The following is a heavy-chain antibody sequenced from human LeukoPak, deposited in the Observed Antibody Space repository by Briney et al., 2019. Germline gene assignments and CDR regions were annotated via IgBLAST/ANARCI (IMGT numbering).Heavy chain of an antibody. CDR1: GGSFSGYY. CDR3: ARGGTYSSSWYVFRWFDP. Sequence: PSETLSLTCAVYGGSFSGYYWSWIRQPPGKGLEWIGEINHSGSTNYNPSLKSRVTISVDTSKNQFSLKLSSVTAADTAVCYCARGGTYSSSWYVFRWFDPWGQGTLVTVSS. CDR2: INHSGST. D-gene: IGHD6-13*01. V-gene: IGHV4-34*01. J-gene: IGHJ5*02.